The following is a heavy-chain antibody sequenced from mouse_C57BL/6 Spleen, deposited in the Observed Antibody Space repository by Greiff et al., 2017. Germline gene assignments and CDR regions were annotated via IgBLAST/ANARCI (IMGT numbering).Heavy chain of an antibody. V-gene: IGHV5-9*04. CDR1: GFTFSSYT. D-gene: IGHD4-1*01. CDR3: ARRELGQYYFDY. J-gene: IGHJ2*01. CDR2: ISGGGGNT. Sequence: VQLKESGGGLVKPGGSLKLSCAASGFTFSSYTMSWVRQTPEKRLEWVATISGGGGNTYYPDSVKGRYAISRDKAKNTLYLQMSSLRSEDAAVYYCARRELGQYYFDYWGPGTTLTVSS.